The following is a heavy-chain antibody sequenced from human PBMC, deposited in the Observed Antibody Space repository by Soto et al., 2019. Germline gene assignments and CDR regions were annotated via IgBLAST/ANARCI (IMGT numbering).Heavy chain of an antibody. CDR3: ARGFSAEGIPDY. J-gene: IGHJ4*02. V-gene: IGHV1-18*01. Sequence: GASVKVSCKASGYTFSTYRITWVRQAPGQRREWMGWISAYSGDTKYAQKFQGRVTMTTDTSTSTAYMELRSLRSDDTAVYYCARGFSAEGIPDYWGQGTLVTVSS. CDR2: ISAYSGDT. D-gene: IGHD3-10*01. CDR1: GYTFSTYR.